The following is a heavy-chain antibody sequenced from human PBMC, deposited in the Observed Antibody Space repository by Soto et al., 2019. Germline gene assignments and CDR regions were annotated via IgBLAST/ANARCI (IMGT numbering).Heavy chain of an antibody. CDR2: ISGSGGSI. V-gene: IGHV3-23*01. CDR1: GFTFSSYA. Sequence: PGGSLRLSCAASGFTFSSYAMSWVRQAPGKGLEWVSAISGSGGSIYYADSVKGRFTISRDNSKNTLYLQMNSLSAEDTAVYYCATENTAMATHPFDYWGQGTLVTVSS. J-gene: IGHJ4*02. CDR3: ATENTAMATHPFDY. D-gene: IGHD5-18*01.